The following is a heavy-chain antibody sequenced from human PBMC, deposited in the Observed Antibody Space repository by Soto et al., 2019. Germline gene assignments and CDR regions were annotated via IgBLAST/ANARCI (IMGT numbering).Heavy chain of an antibody. CDR2: IWYDGSNK. CDR3: ARDHITLYYFDY. D-gene: IGHD2-21*01. CDR1: GFTFSSYG. V-gene: IGHV3-33*01. Sequence: QVQLVESGGGVVQPGRSLRLSCAASGFTFSSYGMHWVRQAPGKGLEWVAVIWYDGSNKYYADSVKGRFTISRDNSKNTLYLQMNSLRAEDTAVYYCARDHITLYYFDYWGQGTLVTVSS. J-gene: IGHJ4*02.